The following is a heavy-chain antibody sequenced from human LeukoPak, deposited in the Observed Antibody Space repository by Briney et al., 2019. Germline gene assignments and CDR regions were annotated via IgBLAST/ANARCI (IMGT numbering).Heavy chain of an antibody. CDR3: ARGLLSAAGYNWFDP. CDR2: IIPIFGTA. J-gene: IGHJ5*02. V-gene: IGHV1-69*05. D-gene: IGHD6-13*01. CDR1: GGTFSSYA. Sequence: ASVKVSCKASGGTFSSYAISWVRQAPGQGLEWMGGIIPIFGTANYAQKFQGRVTITTDESTSTAYMELSSLRSEDTAVYYCARGLLSAAGYNWFDPWGQGTLVTVSS.